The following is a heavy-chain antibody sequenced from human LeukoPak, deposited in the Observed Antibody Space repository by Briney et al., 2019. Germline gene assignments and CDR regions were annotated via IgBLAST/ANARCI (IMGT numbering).Heavy chain of an antibody. CDR1: SDSIISYY. CDR2: GDQRGGT. CDR3: AKNGQSGFSFDP. V-gene: IGHV4-34*01. J-gene: IGHJ5*02. D-gene: IGHD3-3*01. Sequence: SETLSLTCTVSSDSIISYYWTWIRQPPGKGLEWIGEGDQRGGTKYNPSLKGRVTISADSSKNQFSLKLYYVSAADTALYYCAKNGQSGFSFDPWGQGTLVTVSS.